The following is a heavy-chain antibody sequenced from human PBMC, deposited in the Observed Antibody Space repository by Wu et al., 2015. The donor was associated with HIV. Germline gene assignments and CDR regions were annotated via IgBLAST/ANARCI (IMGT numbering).Heavy chain of an antibody. Sequence: QVQLVQSGAEVKKPGSSVKVSCKASGGTFSSYAISWVRQAPGQGLEWMGRIIPIFATANYAQKFQGRVTITADESTSTAYMELSSLRSDDTAVYYCAKSAYCGGDCYSRFDSWGQGTLVTVSS. CDR3: AKSAYCGGDCYSRFDS. CDR2: IIPIFATA. J-gene: IGHJ4*02. V-gene: IGHV1-69*13. CDR1: GGTFSSYA. D-gene: IGHD2-21*01.